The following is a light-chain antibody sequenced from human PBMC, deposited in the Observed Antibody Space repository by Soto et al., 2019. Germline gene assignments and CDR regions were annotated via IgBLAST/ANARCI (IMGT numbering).Light chain of an antibody. CDR3: MQGLRPMYT. Sequence: IALTQSPLSLSVTPGEPASISCRSSQTLLHSNGYTYVNWYLQKPGQSPQLLIYLGSNRASGVPDRFSGSGSGTDFTLKINRVQAEDVGVFYCMQGLRPMYTFGQGTQLEIK. CDR2: LGS. CDR1: QTLLHSNGYTY. V-gene: IGKV2-28*01. J-gene: IGKJ2*01.